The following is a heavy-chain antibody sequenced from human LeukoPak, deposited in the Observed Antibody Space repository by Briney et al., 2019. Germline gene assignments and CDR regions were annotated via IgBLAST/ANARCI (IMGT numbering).Heavy chain of an antibody. V-gene: IGHV3-49*04. D-gene: IGHD5-18*01. Sequence: PGRSLRLSGTGSGFIFGDHAMSWVRQAPGKGLEWVGFIRSKAYRGKTEYDASVKGRFTISRDDSASPAYLQMNNLRTEDTAVYYCARGQIQLWIHTAMDVWGQGTTVTVSS. CDR2: IRSKAYRGKT. J-gene: IGHJ6*02. CDR1: GFIFGDHA. CDR3: ARGQIQLWIHTAMDV.